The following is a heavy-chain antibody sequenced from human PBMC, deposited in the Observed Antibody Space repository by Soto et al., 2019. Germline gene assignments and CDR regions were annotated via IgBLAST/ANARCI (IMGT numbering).Heavy chain of an antibody. CDR2: INHSGST. D-gene: IGHD2-2*01. Sequence: SETLSLTCAVYGGSFSGYYWSWIRQPPGKGLEWIGEINHSGSTNYNPSLKSRVTISVDTSKNQFSLKLSSVTAADTAVYYCARGMHIVVVPAAKRLWNWFDPWGQGTLVTVSS. CDR3: ARGMHIVVVPAAKRLWNWFDP. V-gene: IGHV4-34*01. CDR1: GGSFSGYY. J-gene: IGHJ5*02.